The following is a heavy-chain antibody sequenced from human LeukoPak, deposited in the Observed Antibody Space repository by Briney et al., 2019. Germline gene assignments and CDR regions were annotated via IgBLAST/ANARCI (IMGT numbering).Heavy chain of an antibody. CDR1: GFTFDDYG. CDR3: AKDRGSVQISGISAFDI. CDR2: INWDGGST. D-gene: IGHD3-10*01. Sequence: PGGSLRLSCAASGFTFDDYGMSWVRQAPGKGLEWVSGINWDGGSTGYADSVKGRFTISRDNAKNSLYLQMNSLRAEDTALYYCAKDRGSVQISGISAFDIWGQGTMVTVSS. V-gene: IGHV3-20*04. J-gene: IGHJ3*02.